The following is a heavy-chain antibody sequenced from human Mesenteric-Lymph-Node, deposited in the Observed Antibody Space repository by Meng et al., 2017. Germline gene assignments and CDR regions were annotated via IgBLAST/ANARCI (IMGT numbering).Heavy chain of an antibody. J-gene: IGHJ4*02. CDR3: ARHHNILDY. D-gene: IGHD2/OR15-2a*01. CDR2: ISGFNGDT. Sequence: ASVKVSCKASGFTLTRFGIAWVRQAPGQGLEWMGWISGFNGDTDYAQKFQGRVTMTRDTSTSTAYMELRSLTSDDTAMYYCARHHNILDYWGQGTLVTVSS. V-gene: IGHV1-18*04. CDR1: GFTLTRFG.